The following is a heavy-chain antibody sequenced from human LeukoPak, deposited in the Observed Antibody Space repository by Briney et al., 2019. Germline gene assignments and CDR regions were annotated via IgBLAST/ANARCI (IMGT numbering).Heavy chain of an antibody. D-gene: IGHD6-19*01. CDR1: GGSISSYY. J-gene: IGHJ5*02. CDR3: ARDHLAVAGTLGWFDP. Sequence: SETLSLTCTVSGGSISSYYWSWIRQPPGKGLEWIGYIYYSGSTNYNPSLKSRVTISVDTSKNRFSLKLSSVTAADTAVYYCARDHLAVAGTLGWFDPWGQGTLVTVSS. V-gene: IGHV4-59*01. CDR2: IYYSGST.